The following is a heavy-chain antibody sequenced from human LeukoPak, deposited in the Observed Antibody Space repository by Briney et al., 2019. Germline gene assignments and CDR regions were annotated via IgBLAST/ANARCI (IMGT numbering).Heavy chain of an antibody. CDR2: IYSSGTTI. Sequence: GGSLRLSCATSGFSFSTYSMNWVRQAPGKGLEWVSYIYSSGTTIYYADSVKGRFTISRDNAKNSLYLQMNSLRDEDTAVYYCARDPPALDYWGQGTLVTVSS. CDR3: ARDPPALDY. CDR1: GFSFSTYS. V-gene: IGHV3-48*02. J-gene: IGHJ4*02.